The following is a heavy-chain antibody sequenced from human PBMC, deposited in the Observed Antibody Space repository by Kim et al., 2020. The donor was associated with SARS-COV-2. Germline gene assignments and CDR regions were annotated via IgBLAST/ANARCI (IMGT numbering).Heavy chain of an antibody. J-gene: IGHJ4*02. D-gene: IGHD4-17*01. CDR3: ARLSGGGYGDSTITYDY. V-gene: IGHV4-34*01. Sequence: LKSRVTISVDTSKNQFTRKLSSVTAADTAVYYCARLSGGGYGDSTITYDYWGQGTLVTVSS.